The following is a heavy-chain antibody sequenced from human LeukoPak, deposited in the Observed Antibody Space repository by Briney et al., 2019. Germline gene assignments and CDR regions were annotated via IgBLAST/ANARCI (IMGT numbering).Heavy chain of an antibody. Sequence: PGRSLRLSCAASGFTFSSYGMHWVRQAPGKGLEWVAVIWYDGSNKYYADSVKGRFTISRDNSKNTLYLQMNSLRAEDTAVYYCARRAPNSSGPLIDQYYFDYWGQGTLVTVSS. D-gene: IGHD3-22*01. CDR3: ARRAPNSSGPLIDQYYFDY. V-gene: IGHV3-33*01. J-gene: IGHJ4*02. CDR1: GFTFSSYG. CDR2: IWYDGSNK.